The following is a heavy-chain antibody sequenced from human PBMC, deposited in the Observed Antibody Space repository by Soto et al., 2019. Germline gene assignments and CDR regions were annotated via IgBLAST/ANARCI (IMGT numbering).Heavy chain of an antibody. V-gene: IGHV4-39*01. CDR1: GGSISSRSHY. J-gene: IGHJ4*02. Sequence: QLQLQESGPGLVKPSETLSLTCTVSGGSISSRSHYWGWIRQSPGKHLEWIGSSYYRGSTHYNPSLKTRVTLSVDTSKNQASLKVYFVTAADTAVYYCATADGFGVVTPFFEYWGQGILVTVSS. CDR2: SYYRGST. D-gene: IGHD3-3*01. CDR3: ATADGFGVVTPFFEY.